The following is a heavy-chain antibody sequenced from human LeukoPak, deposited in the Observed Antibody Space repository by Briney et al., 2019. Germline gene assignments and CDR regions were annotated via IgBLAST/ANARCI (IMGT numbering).Heavy chain of an antibody. Sequence: GGSLRLSCAASGFTFRNYAMHWVRQAPGKGLEWVSYISSSSSTIYYADSVKGRFTISRDNAKNSLYLQMNSLRADDTAVYYCARESRYCSSTSCSLFDYWGQGTLVTVSS. D-gene: IGHD2-2*01. V-gene: IGHV3-48*01. CDR1: GFTFRNYA. J-gene: IGHJ4*02. CDR3: ARESRYCSSTSCSLFDY. CDR2: ISSSSSTI.